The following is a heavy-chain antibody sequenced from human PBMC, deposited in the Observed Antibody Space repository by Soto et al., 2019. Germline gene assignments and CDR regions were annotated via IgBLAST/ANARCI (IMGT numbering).Heavy chain of an antibody. Sequence: GESLKISCHGSGDSFNNYWIGWVRQMPGKGLEWMGIIYPGDSDTTYSPSFQGQVTISADKSISTAYLQWSSLKDSDTAIYFCARRGDCISDTCFGNNYHYYAMDVWGQGTMVTVSS. CDR1: GDSFNNYW. CDR2: IYPGDSDT. CDR3: ARRGDCISDTCFGNNYHYYAMDV. D-gene: IGHD2-2*01. J-gene: IGHJ6*02. V-gene: IGHV5-51*01.